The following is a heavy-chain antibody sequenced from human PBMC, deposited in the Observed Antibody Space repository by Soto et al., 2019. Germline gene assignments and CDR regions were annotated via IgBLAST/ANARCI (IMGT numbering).Heavy chain of an antibody. CDR2: ISPKSGGA. CDR1: GYTFTDYY. J-gene: IGHJ4*02. D-gene: IGHD3-9*01. V-gene: IGHV1-2*02. Sequence: GASVKVSCKASGYTFTDYYMHWVRQAPGQGFEWMGRISPKSGGANYAQKFQGRVTMTLDTSLNTAYMELSSLITEDTAVYYCARPPGYISDWYYFDLWGQGTQVTVSS. CDR3: ARPPGYISDWYYFDL.